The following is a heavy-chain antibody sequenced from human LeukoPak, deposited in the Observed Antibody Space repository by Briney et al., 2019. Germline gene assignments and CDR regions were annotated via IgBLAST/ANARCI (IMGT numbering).Heavy chain of an antibody. Sequence: SETLSLTCTVSGGSISSSSYYWGWIRQPPGKGLEWIGEINHSGSTNYNPSLKSRVTISVDTSKNQFSLKLSSVTAADTAVYYCARYDGLNWFDPWGQGTLVTVSS. J-gene: IGHJ5*02. CDR3: ARYDGLNWFDP. V-gene: IGHV4-39*07. D-gene: IGHD3-16*01. CDR1: GGSISSSSYY. CDR2: INHSGST.